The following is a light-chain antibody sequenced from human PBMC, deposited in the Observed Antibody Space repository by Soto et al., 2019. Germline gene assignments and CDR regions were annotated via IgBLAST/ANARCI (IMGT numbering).Light chain of an antibody. CDR2: GNN. Sequence: QSVLTQPPSVSGAPGQRVTISCTGNSSNIGAGYDVQWYQKLPGTAPKLLIYGNNRRPSGVPGRFSGSKSGTSASLAITGLQAEDEADYYCQSYDSSLSGGMFGGGTQLTVL. CDR3: QSYDSSLSGGM. J-gene: IGLJ7*01. CDR1: SSNIGAGYD. V-gene: IGLV1-40*01.